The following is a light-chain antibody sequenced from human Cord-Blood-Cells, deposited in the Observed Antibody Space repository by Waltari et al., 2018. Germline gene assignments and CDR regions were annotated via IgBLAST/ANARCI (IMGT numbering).Light chain of an antibody. Sequence: QSALTQPASVSGSPGQSITISCTGTSSDVGSYNLVSWYQQHPGKAPKLRIYEGSNRPSGVSKRFSGSKSGNTASLTISGLQAEDEADYYCCSYAGSSTVVFGGGTKLTVL. CDR3: CSYAGSSTVV. J-gene: IGLJ2*01. CDR2: EGS. CDR1: SSDVGSYNL. V-gene: IGLV2-23*01.